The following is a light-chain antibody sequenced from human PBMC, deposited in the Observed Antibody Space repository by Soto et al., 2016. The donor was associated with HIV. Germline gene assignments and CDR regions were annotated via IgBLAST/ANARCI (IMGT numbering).Light chain of an antibody. CDR2: DDS. V-gene: IGLV3-21*03. J-gene: IGLJ2*01. CDR1: NIGTKG. CDR3: QVWDNGSDHGGVI. Sequence: SYVLTQPPSVSVAPGKTARITCGGNNIGTKGVHWYQQKPGQAPVLVVYDDSDRPSGIPERFSGSNSGNTATLTISRVEAGDEADYFCQVWDNGSDHGGVIFGGGTKLTVL.